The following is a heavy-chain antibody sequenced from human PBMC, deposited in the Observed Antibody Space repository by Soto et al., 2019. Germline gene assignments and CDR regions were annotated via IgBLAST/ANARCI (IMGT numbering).Heavy chain of an antibody. V-gene: IGHV3-20*04. Sequence: GGSLRLSCAASGFIFDDYGMIWVRQAPGKGLEWVSGINRNGGRTGYADSVKGRFTISRDNAKNFLYLQMNSLRAEDTALYYCARDPNYGSGSYYNAWGQGGLVTVSS. CDR3: ARDPNYGSGSYYNA. J-gene: IGHJ4*02. CDR1: GFIFDDYG. D-gene: IGHD3-10*01. CDR2: INRNGGRT.